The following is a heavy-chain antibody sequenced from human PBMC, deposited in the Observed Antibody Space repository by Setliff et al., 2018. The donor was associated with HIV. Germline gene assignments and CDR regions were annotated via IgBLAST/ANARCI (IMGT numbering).Heavy chain of an antibody. CDR1: GTDLNVGY. V-gene: IGHV3-11*01. D-gene: IGHD3-10*01. Sequence: AGGSLRLSCVASGTDLNVGYMSWIRQAPGKGPEWVSYISNSSHDIAYLDSVKGRFTISRDNAKNSLYLQMSNLRVDDTAVYYCARWSGRTGGVWGQGTLVTVSS. CDR3: ARWSGRTGGV. CDR2: ISNSSHDI. J-gene: IGHJ4*02.